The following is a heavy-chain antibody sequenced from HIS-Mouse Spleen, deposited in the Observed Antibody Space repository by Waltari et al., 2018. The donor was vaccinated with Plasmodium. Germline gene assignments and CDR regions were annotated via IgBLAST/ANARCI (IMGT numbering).Heavy chain of an antibody. CDR3: AKEVLGYYDFWSRPDY. J-gene: IGHJ4*02. V-gene: IGHV3-30*18. Sequence: QVQLVESGGGVVQPGRSLRLSCAASGFTFSSYGMLWVRQAPGKGLAWVAVISYDGSNKYYADSVKGRFTISRDNSQNTLYLQMNSLRAEDTAVYYCAKEVLGYYDFWSRPDYWGQGTLVTVSS. D-gene: IGHD3-3*01. CDR2: ISYDGSNK. CDR1: GFTFSSYG.